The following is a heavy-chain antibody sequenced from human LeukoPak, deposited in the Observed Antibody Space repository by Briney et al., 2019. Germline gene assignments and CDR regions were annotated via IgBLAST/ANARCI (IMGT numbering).Heavy chain of an antibody. D-gene: IGHD4-11*01. V-gene: IGHV1-18*01. CDR3: ARAYLNDYSNYFDY. J-gene: IGHJ4*02. Sequence: GAAVKVSCKASGYTFTSYGISWVRQAPGQGLELMGWISAYNGNTNYAQKLQGRVTMTTDTSTSTAYMELRSLRSDDTAVYYCARAYLNDYSNYFDYWGQGTLVTVSS. CDR2: ISAYNGNT. CDR1: GYTFTSYG.